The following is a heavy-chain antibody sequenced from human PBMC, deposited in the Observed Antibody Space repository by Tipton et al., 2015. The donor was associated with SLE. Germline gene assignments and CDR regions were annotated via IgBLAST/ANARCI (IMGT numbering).Heavy chain of an antibody. CDR1: GGSISSYY. CDR3: ARPGVRGSYYGYFQH. V-gene: IGHV4-4*07. D-gene: IGHD1-26*01. Sequence: TLSLTCTVSGGSISSYYWSWIRQPAGKGLEWIGRIYTSGSTNYNPSLKSRVTMSVDTSKNQFSLKLSSVTAADTAVYYCARPGVRGSYYGYFQHWGQGKLVTVSS. J-gene: IGHJ1*01. CDR2: IYTSGST.